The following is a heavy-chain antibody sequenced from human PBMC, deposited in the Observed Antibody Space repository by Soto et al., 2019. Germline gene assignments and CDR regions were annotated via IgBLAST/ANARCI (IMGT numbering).Heavy chain of an antibody. D-gene: IGHD6-13*01. CDR2: ISYDGGDK. Sequence: VGSLNRSCAASGFTFNNFAMHWVRQAPGKGLEWVAVISYDGGDKYYADSVKGRFTISRDNSKNTLYLQMNGLRAEDTAVYYCARDLSTGAADYYFDYWGQGALVTVSS. J-gene: IGHJ4*02. CDR1: GFTFNNFA. CDR3: ARDLSTGAADYYFDY. V-gene: IGHV3-30*03.